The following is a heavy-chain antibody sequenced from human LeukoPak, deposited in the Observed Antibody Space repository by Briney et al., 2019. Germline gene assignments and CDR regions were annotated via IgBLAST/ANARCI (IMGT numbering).Heavy chain of an antibody. V-gene: IGHV1-18*01. CDR3: ARDLQYTGSYMHY. CDR1: GYTFTSYG. CDR2: ISAYNSNT. D-gene: IGHD3-10*01. Sequence: ASVKVSCKASGYTFTSYGISWVRQGPGQGLEWMGWISAYNSNTNYAQKFQGRVTMTTDTSTSTAYMELRSLRSDDAAVYYCARDLQYTGSYMHYWGQGTLVTVSS. J-gene: IGHJ4*02.